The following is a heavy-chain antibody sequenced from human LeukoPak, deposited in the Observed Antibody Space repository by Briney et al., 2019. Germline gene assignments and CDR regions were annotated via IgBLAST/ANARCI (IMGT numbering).Heavy chain of an antibody. CDR1: GGSISSYY. CDR2: IYYSGST. D-gene: IGHD1-1*01. Sequence: SETLSLTCTVSGGSISSYYWSWIRQPPGKGLEWIGYIYYSGSTNYNPSLKSRVTISVETSKNQFSLRLSSVTAADTAVYYCARGRLPTGRPGPYYFDYWGQGTLVTVSS. CDR3: ARGRLPTGRPGPYYFDY. J-gene: IGHJ4*02. V-gene: IGHV4-59*01.